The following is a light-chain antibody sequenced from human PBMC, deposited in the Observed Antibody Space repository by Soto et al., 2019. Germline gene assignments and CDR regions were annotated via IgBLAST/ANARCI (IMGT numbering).Light chain of an antibody. V-gene: IGLV7-43*01. Sequence: QTVVTQEPSLTVSPGETVTLTCASSTGAVTSGYYPNWFQQKPGQAPRPLIYSINNKHSWTPARFSGSLLGDKAALTLSGVQPEDEAEYYCLLYYDGAQVFGGGTKVT. CDR3: LLYYDGAQV. CDR1: TGAVTSGYY. J-gene: IGLJ3*02. CDR2: SIN.